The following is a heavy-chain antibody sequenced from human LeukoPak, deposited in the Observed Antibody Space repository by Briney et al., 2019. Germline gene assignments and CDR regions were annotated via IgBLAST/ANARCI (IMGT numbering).Heavy chain of an antibody. J-gene: IGHJ4*02. CDR1: VGTFSSYT. CDR2: IIPILGIA. Sequence: SVKVSCKASVGTFSSYTISWVRQAPGQGLEWMGRIIPILGIANYAQKFQGRVTITADKSTSTAYMELSSLRSEDTDVYYCATLRGYYYDSSGYYPPFDYWGQGTLVTVSS. D-gene: IGHD3-22*01. V-gene: IGHV1-69*02. CDR3: ATLRGYYYDSSGYYPPFDY.